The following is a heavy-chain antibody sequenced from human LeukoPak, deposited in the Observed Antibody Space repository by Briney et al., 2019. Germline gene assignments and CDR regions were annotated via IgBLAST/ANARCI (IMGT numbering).Heavy chain of an antibody. D-gene: IGHD3-10*01. CDR3: ARIRVNAFDI. CDR2: IYYSGTT. CDR1: NSSIISYY. Sequence: SETLSLTCTVSNSSIISYYWTWIRQPPGKGLEWIGYIYYSGTTNYNPSLKSRVTMSVDTSKNQFSLKLSSVTAADTAVYYCARIRVNAFDIWGQGTMVTASS. V-gene: IGHV4-59*01. J-gene: IGHJ3*02.